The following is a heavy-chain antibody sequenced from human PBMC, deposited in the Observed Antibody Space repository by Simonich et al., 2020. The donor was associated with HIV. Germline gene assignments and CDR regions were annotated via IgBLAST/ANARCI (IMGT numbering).Heavy chain of an antibody. V-gene: IGHV4-38-2*01. J-gene: IGHJ4*02. Sequence: QVQLQESGPGLVKPSETLSLTCAVSGYSISSGYYWGWIRQPPGKGLEWIGSIYHSGSTYYNPALKSGVTIAVDTSKNKFSLKLSSVTAADTAVYYCARNNFWSGWLFDYWGQGTLVTVSS. CDR3: ARNNFWSGWLFDY. CDR2: IYHSGST. D-gene: IGHD3-3*01. CDR1: GYSISSGYY.